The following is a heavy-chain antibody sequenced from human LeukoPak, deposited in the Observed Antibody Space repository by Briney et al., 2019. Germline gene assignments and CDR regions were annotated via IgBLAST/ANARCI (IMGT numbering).Heavy chain of an antibody. D-gene: IGHD2-15*01. CDR2: ISSSSSYI. J-gene: IGHJ4*02. Sequence: PGGSLRLSCAASGFTFSSNSMKWVRQAPGKGLEWVSSISSSSSYIYYADSVKGRFTISRDNAKNSLYLQMNSLRAEDTAVYYCGGCSGGSCCLDYWGQGTLVTVSS. V-gene: IGHV3-21*01. CDR3: GGCSGGSCCLDY. CDR1: GFTFSSNS.